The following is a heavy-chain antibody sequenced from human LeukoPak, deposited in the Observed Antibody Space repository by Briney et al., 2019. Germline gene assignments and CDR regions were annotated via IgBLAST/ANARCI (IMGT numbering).Heavy chain of an antibody. Sequence: GASVKVSCKASGGTFSGYAISWVRQAPGQGLEWMGGIIPIFGTANYAQKFQGRVTITTDESTSTAYMELSSLRSEDTAVYYCARGPTRCSYRTYFDYWGQGTLVTVSS. CDR3: ARGPTRCSYRTYFDY. J-gene: IGHJ4*02. V-gene: IGHV1-69*05. D-gene: IGHD3-16*01. CDR2: IIPIFGTA. CDR1: GGTFSGYA.